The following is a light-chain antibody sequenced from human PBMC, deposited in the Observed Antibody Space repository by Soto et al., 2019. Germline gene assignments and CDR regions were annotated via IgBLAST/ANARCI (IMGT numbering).Light chain of an antibody. CDR2: KGS. Sequence: DVQMTQSPSTLSASVGDKVTITCRASQSIRSTWLAWFQQRPGKPPNVLIYKGSTLASGVSSRFSGSGSGTEFTLTTSSLQPDDFATYFCQQYAAQSPWTFGQGTRVE. CDR1: QSIRSTW. J-gene: IGKJ1*01. CDR3: QQYAAQSPWT. V-gene: IGKV1-5*03.